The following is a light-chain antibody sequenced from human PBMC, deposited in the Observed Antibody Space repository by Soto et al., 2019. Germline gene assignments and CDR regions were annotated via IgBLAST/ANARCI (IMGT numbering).Light chain of an antibody. CDR3: QQYNRWPPLT. J-gene: IGKJ4*01. Sequence: EIVMTQSPATLSVSPGERATLSCRASQSVSSNLAWYQQKPGQAPRLLIYSTSTRATGIPARFGGSGSGTEFTLTISSLQSEDFAVYYCQQYNRWPPLTFGGGTKVEIK. CDR1: QSVSSN. CDR2: STS. V-gene: IGKV3D-15*01.